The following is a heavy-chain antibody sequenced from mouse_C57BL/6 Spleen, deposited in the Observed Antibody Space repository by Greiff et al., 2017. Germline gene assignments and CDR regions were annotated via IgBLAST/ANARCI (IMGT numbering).Heavy chain of an antibody. Sequence: DVKLVESGGGLVQPGGSMKLSCAASGFTFSDAWMDWVRQSPEKGLEWVAEIRNKANNHATYYAESVKGRFTISRDDSKSSVYLQMNSLRAEDTGIYYCTRPGYSNYGGAMDYWGQGTSVTVSS. CDR3: TRPGYSNYGGAMDY. V-gene: IGHV6-6*01. CDR1: GFTFSDAW. CDR2: IRNKANNHAT. D-gene: IGHD2-5*01. J-gene: IGHJ4*01.